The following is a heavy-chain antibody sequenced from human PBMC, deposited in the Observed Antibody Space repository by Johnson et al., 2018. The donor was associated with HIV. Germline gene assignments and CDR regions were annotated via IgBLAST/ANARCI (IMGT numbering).Heavy chain of an antibody. CDR3: AKDHPVVAERTGAFDI. Sequence: QVQLVESGGGVVQPGRSLRLSCAASGFTFSSYAMHCVRQAPGNGLECVAVISYDGSNKYYADSVQGRFTISSDNSKNTLYLQMNSLRAEDTAVYYCAKDHPVVAERTGAFDIWGQGTMVTVSS. D-gene: IGHD2-15*01. CDR2: ISYDGSNK. CDR1: GFTFSSYA. J-gene: IGHJ3*02. V-gene: IGHV3-30*04.